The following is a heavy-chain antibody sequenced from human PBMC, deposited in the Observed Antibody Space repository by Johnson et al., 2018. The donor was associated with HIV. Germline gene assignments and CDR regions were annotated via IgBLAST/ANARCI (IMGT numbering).Heavy chain of an antibody. CDR3: ARAPGYPDAFDI. V-gene: IGHV3-20*04. CDR2: INWNGGST. CDR1: RFTFTSYW. D-gene: IGHD5-12*01. J-gene: IGHJ3*02. Sequence: EVQLMESGGGVVHPGGSLRLSCAASRFTFTSYWMSWVRQAPGKGLEWVSGINWNGGSTGYADSVKGRFTISRDNAKNSLYLQMNSLRAEDTALYYCARAPGYPDAFDIWGQGTMVTVSS.